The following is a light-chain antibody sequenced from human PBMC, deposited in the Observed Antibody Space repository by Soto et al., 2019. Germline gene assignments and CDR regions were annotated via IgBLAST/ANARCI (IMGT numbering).Light chain of an antibody. V-gene: IGLV2-23*02. CDR3: CSYAGRTTTYV. CDR1: SRDIGSYDL. Sequence: QPVLTQPASVSGSPGQSITISCTGTSRDIGSYDLVSWYQQHPGKVPKLIISDVNKRPSGVSHRFSGSKSGNAASLTISGLQAEDEAEYYCCSYAGRTTTYVLGTGTKLTVL. CDR2: DVN. J-gene: IGLJ1*01.